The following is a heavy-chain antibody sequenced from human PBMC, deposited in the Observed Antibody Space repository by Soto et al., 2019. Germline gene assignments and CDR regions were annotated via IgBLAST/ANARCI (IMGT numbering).Heavy chain of an antibody. D-gene: IGHD4-17*01. Sequence: EVQLLDSGGGFVQPGGSLRLSYAASGYTFSSYVMTWVRQAPGKGLEWVSSISGVGTSKFYAASVKGRFTISRDNSKNMLFLQMDSLSAEDTAVYYCAKDLVTTVTTLGHWGQGTLVTVSS. V-gene: IGHV3-23*01. CDR2: ISGVGTSK. CDR1: GYTFSSYV. CDR3: AKDLVTTVTTLGH. J-gene: IGHJ4*02.